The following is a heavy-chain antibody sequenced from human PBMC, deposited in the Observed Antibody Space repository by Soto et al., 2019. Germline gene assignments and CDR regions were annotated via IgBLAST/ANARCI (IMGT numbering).Heavy chain of an antibody. Sequence: PSETLSLTCTVSGGSISSYYWSWIRQPPGKGLEWIGYIYYSGSTNYNPSLKSRVTISVDTSKNQFSLKLSSVTAADTAVYYCARHHPPVYYDILTGYFPYYFDYWGQGTLVTVSS. V-gene: IGHV4-59*08. CDR3: ARHHPPVYYDILTGYFPYYFDY. CDR2: IYYSGST. D-gene: IGHD3-9*01. J-gene: IGHJ4*02. CDR1: GGSISSYY.